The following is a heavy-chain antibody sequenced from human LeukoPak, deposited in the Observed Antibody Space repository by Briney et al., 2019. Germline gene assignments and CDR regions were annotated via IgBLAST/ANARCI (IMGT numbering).Heavy chain of an antibody. CDR3: ATSAKTDYYYYYGMDV. CDR2: MNPNSGNT. V-gene: IGHV1-8*01. D-gene: IGHD1-1*01. Sequence: GASVKVSCKASGYTFTSYDINWVRQATGQGLEWMGWMNPNSGNTGYAQKFQGRVTMTRNTSISTAYMELSSLRSVDTAVYYCATSAKTDYYYYYGMDVWGQGTTVTVSS. J-gene: IGHJ6*02. CDR1: GYTFTSYD.